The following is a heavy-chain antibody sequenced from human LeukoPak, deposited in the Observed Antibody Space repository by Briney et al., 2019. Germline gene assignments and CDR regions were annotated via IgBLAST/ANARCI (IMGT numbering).Heavy chain of an antibody. V-gene: IGHV3-23*01. CDR3: AKDSYHGSGSYTYGTFDY. Sequence: PGGSLRLSYAAFGFTFSSDAMSWVRQAPGKGLEWVSAISGSGGITVYADSVKGRFTISRDNSKNMLYLRMSSLRDEDTAVYYCAKDSYHGSGSYTYGTFDYWGQGTLVTVSS. D-gene: IGHD3-10*01. CDR2: ISGSGGIT. J-gene: IGHJ4*02. CDR1: GFTFSSDA.